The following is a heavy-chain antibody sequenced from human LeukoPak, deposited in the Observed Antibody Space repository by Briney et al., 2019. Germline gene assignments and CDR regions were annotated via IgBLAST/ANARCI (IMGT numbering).Heavy chain of an antibody. Sequence: SETLSLTCTVSGGSISSGGYYWSWIRQPPGKGLEWIGYMYHSGSTYYNPSLKSRVTISVDRSKNQFSLKLSSVTAADTAVYYCARGRYSSPEYFQHWGQGTLVTVSS. D-gene: IGHD6-13*01. CDR2: MYHSGST. J-gene: IGHJ1*01. CDR1: GGSISSGGYY. V-gene: IGHV4-30-2*01. CDR3: ARGRYSSPEYFQH.